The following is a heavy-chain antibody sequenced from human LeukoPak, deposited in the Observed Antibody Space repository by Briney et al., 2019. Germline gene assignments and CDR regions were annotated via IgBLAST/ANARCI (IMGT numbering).Heavy chain of an antibody. CDR2: IYFSGRT. V-gene: IGHV4-34*11. Sequence: PSETLSLTCAVYGGSFSPYYWTWIRQPPGKGLEWIGTIYFSGRTYYSPSPKSRVTMSVDPSNNQFSLNLRSVTAADTAVYYCARDVRTYYYDSSGYWGGGWFDPWGQGTLVTVSS. J-gene: IGHJ5*02. CDR1: GGSFSPYY. CDR3: ARDVRTYYYDSSGYWGGGWFDP. D-gene: IGHD3-22*01.